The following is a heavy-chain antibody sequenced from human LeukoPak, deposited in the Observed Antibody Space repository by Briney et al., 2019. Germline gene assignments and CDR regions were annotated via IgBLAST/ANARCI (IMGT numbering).Heavy chain of an antibody. J-gene: IGHJ4*02. V-gene: IGHV4-30-2*01. CDR1: GGSISSGGYY. CDR2: IYHSGST. CDR3: ARQPLRYFDWSGDY. D-gene: IGHD3-9*01. Sequence: SETLSLTCTVSGGSISSGGYYWSWIRQPPGKGLEWIGYIYHSGSTYYNPSLKSRVTISVDRSKNQFSLKLSSVTAADTAVYYCARQPLRYFDWSGDYWGQGTLVTVSS.